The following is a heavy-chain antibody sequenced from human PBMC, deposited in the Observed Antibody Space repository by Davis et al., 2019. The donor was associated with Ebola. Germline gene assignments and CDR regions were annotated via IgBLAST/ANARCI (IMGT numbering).Heavy chain of an antibody. J-gene: IGHJ5*02. Sequence: GESLKISCTGSGYGFTNYWIAWVRQMPGKGLEWMGIIFPRDSDTRYSPSFQGQVTISVDKSISTTYLQWSSLKASDSATYYCARGQDNSGWVNGWFFDPWGQGTLVTVSS. V-gene: IGHV5-51*01. CDR3: ARGQDNSGWVNGWFFDP. D-gene: IGHD6-19*01. CDR1: GYGFTNYW. CDR2: IFPRDSDT.